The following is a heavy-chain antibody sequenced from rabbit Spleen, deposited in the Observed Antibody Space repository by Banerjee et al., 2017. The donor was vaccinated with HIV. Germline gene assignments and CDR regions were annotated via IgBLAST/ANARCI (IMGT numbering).Heavy chain of an antibody. CDR1: GIDLMNIAM. Sequence: QEQLKETGGGLVKPGGTLTLSCKASGIDLMNIAMSWVRQAPGKGLEWIGYIDPIFGTTHYASWAKGRFTISKTSSTTVTLQMTSLTAADTATYFCARDTSSSFSSYGMDLWGPGTLVTV. CDR3: ARDTSSSFSSYGMDL. CDR2: IDPIFGTT. D-gene: IGHD1-1*01. J-gene: IGHJ6*01. V-gene: IGHV1S45*01.